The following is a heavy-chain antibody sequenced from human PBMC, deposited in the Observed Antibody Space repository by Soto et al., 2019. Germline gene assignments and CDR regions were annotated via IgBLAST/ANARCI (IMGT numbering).Heavy chain of an antibody. Sequence: QVQLVQSGAEVRKPGASVKISCKASGYIFTSYAIHWLRQAPGQRLELMAWINGGAGDTRYSVNFLAIVTFTRVPAATTAFMDLSSLSSADTAIYYCARSPSSMAAETQLDPWGQGTLVSVSS. CDR1: GYIFTSYA. J-gene: IGHJ5*02. D-gene: IGHD1-1*01. CDR3: ARSPSSMAAETQLDP. CDR2: INGGAGDT. V-gene: IGHV1-3*01.